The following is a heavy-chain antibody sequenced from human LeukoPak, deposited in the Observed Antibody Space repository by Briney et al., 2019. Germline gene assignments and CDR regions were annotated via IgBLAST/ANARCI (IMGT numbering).Heavy chain of an antibody. CDR3: ARGRYYYDSSGYSQPFRY. CDR2: INHSGST. Sequence: PSETLSLTCAVYGGSFSGYYWSWIRQPPGKGLEWIGEINHSGSTNYNPSLKSRVTISVDTSKNQFSLKLSSVTAADTAVYYCARGRYYYDSSGYSQPFRYWGQGTLVAVSS. J-gene: IGHJ4*02. CDR1: GGSFSGYY. V-gene: IGHV4-34*01. D-gene: IGHD3-22*01.